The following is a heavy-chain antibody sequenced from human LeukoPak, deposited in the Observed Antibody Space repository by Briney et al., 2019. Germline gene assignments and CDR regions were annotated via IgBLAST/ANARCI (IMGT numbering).Heavy chain of an antibody. J-gene: IGHJ4*02. Sequence: PGGSLRLSCAASGFTFHHYAIHWVRQAPGKGLEWVSGISWNSANIGYADSVKGRFTIPRDNAENSVYLQMNSLRAEDTALYYCAKDKAPLYSGYDWDLDFWGQGTLVTVSS. CDR2: ISWNSANI. CDR1: GFTFHHYA. CDR3: AKDKAPLYSGYDWDLDF. V-gene: IGHV3-9*01. D-gene: IGHD5-12*01.